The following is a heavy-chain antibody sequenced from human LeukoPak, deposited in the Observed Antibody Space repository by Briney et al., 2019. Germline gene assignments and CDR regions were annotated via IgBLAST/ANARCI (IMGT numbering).Heavy chain of an antibody. J-gene: IGHJ4*02. Sequence: ASVKVSCKASGYTFTSYGISWVRQAPGQGLEWMGRISAYNGNTNYAQKLQGRVTMTTDTSTSTAYMELRSLRSDDTAVYYCARDRTEDYDFWSGTWGYFDYWGQGTLVTVSS. D-gene: IGHD3-3*01. CDR1: GYTFTSYG. CDR2: ISAYNGNT. CDR3: ARDRTEDYDFWSGTWGYFDY. V-gene: IGHV1-18*01.